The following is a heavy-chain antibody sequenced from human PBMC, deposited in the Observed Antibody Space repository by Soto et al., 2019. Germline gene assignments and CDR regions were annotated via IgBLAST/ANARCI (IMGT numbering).Heavy chain of an antibody. V-gene: IGHV4-59*01. CDR1: GGSISSYY. CDR3: AREGGYGSGSYYNVSENWFDP. CDR2: IYYSGST. J-gene: IGHJ5*02. D-gene: IGHD3-10*01. Sequence: SETLSLTCTVSGGSISSYYWSWIRQPPGKGLEWIGYIYYSGSTNYNPSLKSRVTISVDTSKNQFSLKLSSVTAADTAVYYCAREGGYGSGSYYNVSENWFDPWGQGTPVTVSS.